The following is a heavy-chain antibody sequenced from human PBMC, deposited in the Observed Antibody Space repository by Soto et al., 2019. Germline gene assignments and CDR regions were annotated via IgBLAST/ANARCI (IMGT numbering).Heavy chain of an antibody. V-gene: IGHV3-66*01. J-gene: IGHJ4*02. D-gene: IGHD2-8*01. Sequence: GSLRLSCAASGFSVTNKYMSWVRQAPGQGLEWVSIIYSGGLTYYSDSVKGRFTISRDTSKNSLYLQMNSLRAEDTAVYYCARDGTQYCTNGVCYKRAFDYWGQGTLVTVSS. CDR2: IYSGGLT. CDR3: ARDGTQYCTNGVCYKRAFDY. CDR1: GFSVTNKY.